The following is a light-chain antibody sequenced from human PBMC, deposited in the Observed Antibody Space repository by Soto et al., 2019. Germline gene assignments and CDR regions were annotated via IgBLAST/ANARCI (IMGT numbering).Light chain of an antibody. CDR2: DAS. Sequence: IQMTQSPSTLAASLGGRVTIAWRASQSISSWLAWYQQKPGKAPKLLIYDASSLESGVPSRFSGSGSGTEFTLTISSLQPDDFAPYYCQQYNSYSWTFGQGTKVDI. J-gene: IGKJ1*01. CDR1: QSISSW. CDR3: QQYNSYSWT. V-gene: IGKV1-5*01.